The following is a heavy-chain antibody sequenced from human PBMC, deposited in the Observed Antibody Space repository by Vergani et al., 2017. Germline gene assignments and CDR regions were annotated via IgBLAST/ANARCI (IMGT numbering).Heavy chain of an antibody. V-gene: IGHV4-39*01. Sequence: QLQLQESGPRLVKPSETLSLTCSLSGMSISNNNYYWGWIRQPPGKGLEWNGSIYDSRNNNYSPSLKSRVSISVDTSKNQFSLNLTSVTAADTAVYYCAAHFRQLAVNDIFDSWGRGTLVTVSS. CDR3: AAHFRQLAVNDIFDS. CDR1: GMSISNNNYY. D-gene: IGHD6-6*01. CDR2: IYDSRNN. J-gene: IGHJ3*02.